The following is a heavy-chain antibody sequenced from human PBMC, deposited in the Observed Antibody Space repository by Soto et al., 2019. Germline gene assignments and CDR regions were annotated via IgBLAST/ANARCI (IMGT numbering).Heavy chain of an antibody. CDR2: ISYDGSNK. CDR3: ARETYYDFWSGPYYGMDV. J-gene: IGHJ6*02. V-gene: IGHV3-30-3*01. CDR1: GFTFSSYA. Sequence: QVQLVESGGGVVQPGRSLRLSCAASGFTFSSYAMHWVRQAPGKGLEWVAVISYDGSNKYYADSVKGRFTISRDNSKNTLYLQMNSLRAEDTAVYYCARETYYDFWSGPYYGMDVWGQGTTV. D-gene: IGHD3-3*01.